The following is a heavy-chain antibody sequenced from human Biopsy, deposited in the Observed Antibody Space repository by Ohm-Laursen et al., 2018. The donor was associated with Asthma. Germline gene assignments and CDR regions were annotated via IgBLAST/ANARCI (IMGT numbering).Heavy chain of an antibody. V-gene: IGHV3-66*01. J-gene: IGHJ4*02. CDR3: ARGDSSGWSHYYFDY. CDR1: GFSFSNFA. Sequence: SLRLSCTASGFSFSNFAIHWVRQAPGKGLEWVSVIYSGGTSHTADSVRGRFTISRDFSENTLHLQMHSLRVEDTAVYYCARGDSSGWSHYYFDYWGQGTLVTVSS. D-gene: IGHD6-19*01. CDR2: IYSGGTS.